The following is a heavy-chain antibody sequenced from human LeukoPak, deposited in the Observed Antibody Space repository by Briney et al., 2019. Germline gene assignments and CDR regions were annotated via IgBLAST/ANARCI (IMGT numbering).Heavy chain of an antibody. V-gene: IGHV4-39*07. CDR3: ARAYSAGITMIVVAPDY. Sequence: PSETLSLTCTVSGGSISSSSYYWGWIRQPPGKGLEWIGSIYYSGSTYYNPSLKSRVTISVDTSKNQFSLKLSSVTAADTAVYYCARAYSAGITMIVVAPDYWGQGTLVTVSS. D-gene: IGHD3-22*01. CDR1: GGSISSSSYY. J-gene: IGHJ4*02. CDR2: IYYSGST.